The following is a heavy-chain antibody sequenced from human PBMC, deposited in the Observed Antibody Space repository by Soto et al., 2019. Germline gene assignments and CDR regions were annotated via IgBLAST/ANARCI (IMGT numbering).Heavy chain of an antibody. V-gene: IGHV3-64D*06. Sequence: GGSLRLSCSASGFSFSSYSMHWGRQAPGKGLEYVSAIRDDGTYTYYADSVRGRFTISRDNSKNTLYLQMSSLRPEDTAVYYCAREGFYYYYGMDVWGQGTTVTVSS. CDR3: AREGFYYYYGMDV. CDR2: IRDDGTYT. CDR1: GFSFSSYS. J-gene: IGHJ6*02.